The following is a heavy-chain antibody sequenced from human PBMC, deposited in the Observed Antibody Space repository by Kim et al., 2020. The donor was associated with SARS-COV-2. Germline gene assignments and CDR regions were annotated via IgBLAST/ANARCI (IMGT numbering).Heavy chain of an antibody. Sequence: GGSLRLSCVVSGFTFSTYAMHWVRQAPGKGLEWVAVISFDGSNKYQADSVKGRFTISRDNSKNTVYLEMNSLRAEDTAVYYCARDPGSSGRYNGLADWGQGTLVTVSS. CDR2: ISFDGSNK. CDR3: ARDPGSSGRYNGLAD. V-gene: IGHV3-33*05. CDR1: GFTFSTYA. J-gene: IGHJ4*02. D-gene: IGHD6-19*01.